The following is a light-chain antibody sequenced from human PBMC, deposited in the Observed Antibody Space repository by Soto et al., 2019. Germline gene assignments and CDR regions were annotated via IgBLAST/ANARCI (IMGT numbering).Light chain of an antibody. CDR3: QSNDNRHDSYVI. J-gene: IGLJ2*01. Sequence: QSVLTQPASVSGAPGQRITISCTGSSSNIGAGYAVHWYQQPPGTAPKLLISDSDNRPSGVPYRFSGSKSGTSASLAITGLQAEHEADYYCQSNDNRHDSYVISAGGPKLTAL. V-gene: IGLV1-40*01. CDR1: SSNIGAGYA. CDR2: DSD.